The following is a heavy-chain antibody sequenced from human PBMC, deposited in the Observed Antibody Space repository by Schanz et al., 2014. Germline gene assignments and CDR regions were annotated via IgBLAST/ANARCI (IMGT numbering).Heavy chain of an antibody. CDR2: INPSGGST. D-gene: IGHD6-13*01. CDR1: GYSFTTYD. V-gene: IGHV1-46*03. J-gene: IGHJ4*02. Sequence: QVQLVQSGAEVKKPGASVRVSCKASGYSFTTYDVNWVRQATGQGLEWMGIINPSGGSTSYAQKFQGRVTMTRDTSTSTVYMELNSLRSEDTAVYYCARDGEAAAGCDYWGQGTLVTVSS. CDR3: ARDGEAAAGCDY.